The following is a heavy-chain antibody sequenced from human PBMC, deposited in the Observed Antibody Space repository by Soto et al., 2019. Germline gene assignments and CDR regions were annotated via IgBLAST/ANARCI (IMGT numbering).Heavy chain of an antibody. V-gene: IGHV3-7*01. CDR1: GFTFSSYW. Sequence: EVQLVKSGGGLVQPGGSLRLSCAASGFTFSSYWMSWVRQAPGKGLEWVANVNQDGSEKYYVDSVKGRFTISRDNAKNSLYLQMNSLRAEDTAVYYCARELGRGGSSIGARRFDYWGQGTLVTVSS. D-gene: IGHD6-6*01. J-gene: IGHJ4*02. CDR2: VNQDGSEK. CDR3: ARELGRGGSSIGARRFDY.